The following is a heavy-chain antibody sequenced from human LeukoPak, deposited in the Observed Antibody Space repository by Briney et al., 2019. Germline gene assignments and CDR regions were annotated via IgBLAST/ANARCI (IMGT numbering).Heavy chain of an antibody. CDR2: ISTGSSYI. CDR1: GFSFSIYD. V-gene: IGHV3-21*01. J-gene: IGHJ4*02. CDR3: ARDQNRHLDY. Sequence: RGSLRLSSAASGFSFSIYDMTWVRQAPGKGLEWVSFISTGSSYIYYPDSVKGRFTISRDNAKNSLYLQMNSLRDEDTAVYFCARDQNRHLDYWGQGTLVTVSS.